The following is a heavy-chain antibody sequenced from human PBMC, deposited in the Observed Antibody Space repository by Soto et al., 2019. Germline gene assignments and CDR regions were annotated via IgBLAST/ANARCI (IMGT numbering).Heavy chain of an antibody. V-gene: IGHV1-18*01. D-gene: IGHD1-1*01. J-gene: IGHJ4*02. CDR1: GYAFTTYG. Sequence: QVHLVQSGAEVKKPGASVKVSCQGSGYAFTTYGINWVRQAPGQGLEWMGWINAHNGNTNYAQKLQGRVTVTRDTAPSTAYMELRSLRYDDTAVYSCARGRYGDYWGQGALVTVSS. CDR2: INAHNGNT. CDR3: ARGRYGDY.